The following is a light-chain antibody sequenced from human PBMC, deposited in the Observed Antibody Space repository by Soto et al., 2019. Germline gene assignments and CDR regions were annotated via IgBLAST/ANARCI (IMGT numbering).Light chain of an antibody. CDR1: QSVSVN. J-gene: IGKJ3*01. CDR3: QQYNDWPFT. Sequence: TQSPDSLAVSPGGRATLSCRASQSVSVNLAWYQQKPGQAPRLLIYGVSTRATGIPARFSGSESGTEFTLTISSLQSEDFAVYYCQQYNDWPFTFGPGTKVDIK. V-gene: IGKV3-15*01. CDR2: GVS.